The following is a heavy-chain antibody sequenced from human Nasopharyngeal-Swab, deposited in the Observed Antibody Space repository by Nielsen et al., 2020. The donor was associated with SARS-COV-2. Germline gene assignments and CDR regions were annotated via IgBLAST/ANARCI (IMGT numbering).Heavy chain of an antibody. CDR3: ARSYDSSGYYLDY. J-gene: IGHJ4*02. Sequence: ASVKVSCKASGYTFTSYGISWVRQAPGQGLEWMGRINPNSGGTNYAQKFQGRVTMTRDTSISTAYMELSRLRSDDTAVYYCARSYDSSGYYLDYWGQGTLVTVSS. V-gene: IGHV1-2*06. D-gene: IGHD3-22*01. CDR1: GYTFTSYG. CDR2: INPNSGGT.